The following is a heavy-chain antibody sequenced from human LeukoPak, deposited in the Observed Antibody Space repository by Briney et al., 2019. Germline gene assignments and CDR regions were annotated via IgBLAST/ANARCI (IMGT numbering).Heavy chain of an antibody. D-gene: IGHD3-16*02. J-gene: IGHJ4*02. CDR3: ARNDNPPKAYYDYVWGSYRHYFDY. CDR1: GYTFTSYG. CDR2: ISAYNGNT. V-gene: IGHV1-18*01. Sequence: VASVKVSCKASGYTFTSYGISWVRQAPGQGLEWMGWISAYNGNTNYAQKLQGRVTMTTDTSTSTAYMELRSLRSDDTAVYYCARNDNPPKAYYDYVWGSYRHYFDYWGQGTLVTVSS.